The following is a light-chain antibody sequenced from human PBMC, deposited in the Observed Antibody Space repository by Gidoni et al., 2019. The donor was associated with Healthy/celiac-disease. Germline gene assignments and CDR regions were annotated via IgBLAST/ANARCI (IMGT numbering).Light chain of an antibody. V-gene: IGLV2-14*01. CDR2: DVS. Sequence: QTALTQPASVSGSPGQSITISCTGTSSDVGGYNYVSWYQQHPGKAPKLMIDDVSNRPSGVSNRFSGSKSGNTASLTISGLQAEDEAYYYCSSYTSSSTLIFGTGTKVTVL. CDR3: SSYTSSSTLI. J-gene: IGLJ1*01. CDR1: SSDVGGYNY.